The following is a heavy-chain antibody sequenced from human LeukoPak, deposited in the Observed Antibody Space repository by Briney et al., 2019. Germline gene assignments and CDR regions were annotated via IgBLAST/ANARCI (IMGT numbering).Heavy chain of an antibody. CDR3: GKDNQITIFGVVTTNWFDP. V-gene: IGHV3-23*01. J-gene: IGHJ5*02. D-gene: IGHD3-3*01. Sequence: GGSLRLSCAAPGFTFSSYAMSWVRQAPGKGLEWVSAISGSGGSTYYADSVKGRFTISRDNSKNTLYLQMNSLRAEDTAVYYCGKDNQITIFGVVTTNWFDPWGQGTLVTVSS. CDR1: GFTFSSYA. CDR2: ISGSGGST.